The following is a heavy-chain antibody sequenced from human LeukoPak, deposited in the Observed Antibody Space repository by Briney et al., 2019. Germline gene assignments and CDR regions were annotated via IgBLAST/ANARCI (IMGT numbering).Heavy chain of an antibody. CDR1: GGTFSSYA. V-gene: IGHV1-69*05. D-gene: IGHD6-19*01. CDR3: ARGHHSSGWSPMAFFDY. CDR2: IIAIFGAA. J-gene: IGHJ4*02. Sequence: AAVKDSCEASGGTFSSYAISWVRPAPGQGLEWMGGIIAIFGAANYAQKFQGRVTITTDESTSTAYMELSSLRTEDTAVYYCARGHHSSGWSPMAFFDYWGQGTLVTVSS.